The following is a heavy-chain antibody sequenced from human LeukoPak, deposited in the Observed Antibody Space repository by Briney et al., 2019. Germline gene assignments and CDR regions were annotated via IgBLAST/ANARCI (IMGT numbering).Heavy chain of an antibody. V-gene: IGHV3-21*01. CDR1: GFTFSSYT. J-gene: IGHJ4*02. D-gene: IGHD3-22*01. Sequence: GGSLRLSCAASGFTFSSYTMNWVRQSPGKGLEWVSSISSSSSYIYYADSVKGRFTISRDNAKNSLYLQMDSLSAEDTAVYYCVRGIYYYDSRGYYGGIYWSQGTLVTVSS. CDR2: ISSSSSYI. CDR3: VRGIYYYDSRGYYGGIY.